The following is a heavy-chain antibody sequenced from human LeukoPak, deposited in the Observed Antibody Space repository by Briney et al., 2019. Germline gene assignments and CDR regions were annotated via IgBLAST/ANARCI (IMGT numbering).Heavy chain of an antibody. CDR2: INWNGGST. D-gene: IGHD1-26*01. CDR3: ARAVGATNYFDY. J-gene: IGHJ4*02. V-gene: IGHV3-20*04. CDR1: GFTFDDYG. Sequence: RPGGSLRLSCAASGFTFDDYGMSWVRQAPGKGLEWVSGINWNGGSTGYADSVKGRFTISRDNAKNSLYLQMNSLKAEDTALYYCARAVGATNYFDYWGQGTLVTVSS.